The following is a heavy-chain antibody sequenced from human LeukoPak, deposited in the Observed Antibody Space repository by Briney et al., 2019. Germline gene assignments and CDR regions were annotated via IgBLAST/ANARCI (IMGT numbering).Heavy chain of an antibody. V-gene: IGHV4-4*07. CDR3: ANEVIRDHFYYYMDV. Sequence: SETLSLTCTVSGYSISSSYYWSWIRQPAGKGLEWIGRIYTSGSTTHNPSLKSRVTLSLDTSKNQFSLKLTSVTAADTAVYYCANEVIRDHFYYYMDVWGKGTTVTISS. J-gene: IGHJ6*03. CDR1: GYSISSSYY. D-gene: IGHD3-10*01. CDR2: IYTSGST.